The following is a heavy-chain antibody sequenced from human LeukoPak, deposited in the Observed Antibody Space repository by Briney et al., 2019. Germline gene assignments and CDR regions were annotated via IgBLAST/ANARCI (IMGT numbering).Heavy chain of an antibody. Sequence: SETLSLTCTVSGGSISSYYWSWIRQPPGKGLQSIGYIYYSGSTNSTHSLTSRVSISVDTAKNQFSLKLSSVTAADTAVYYCARHLTIFGVVASNWFDPWGQGTLVTVSS. CDR3: ARHLTIFGVVASNWFDP. J-gene: IGHJ5*02. V-gene: IGHV4-59*08. D-gene: IGHD3-3*01. CDR2: IYYSGST. CDR1: GGSISSYY.